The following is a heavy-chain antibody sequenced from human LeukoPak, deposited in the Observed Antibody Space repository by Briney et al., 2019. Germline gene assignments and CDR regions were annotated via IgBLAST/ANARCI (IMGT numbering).Heavy chain of an antibody. CDR2: IYPGDSDT. V-gene: IGHV5-51*04. CDR1: GYSFTSYW. Sequence: GESLKISCKGSGYSFTSYWIGWVRQMPGKGLEWMGIIYPGDSDTRYSPSFQGQVTISADKPINTAYLQWNSLKASDTAMYYCARSRPADYWGQGTLVTVSS. CDR3: ARSRPADY. J-gene: IGHJ4*02. D-gene: IGHD2-2*01.